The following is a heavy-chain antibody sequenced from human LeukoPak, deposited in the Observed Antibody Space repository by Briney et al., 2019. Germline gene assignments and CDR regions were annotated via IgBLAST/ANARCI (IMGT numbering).Heavy chain of an antibody. CDR2: IKEDGSEQ. J-gene: IGHJ6*04. Sequence: GGSLRLSCAVTGFSFNKYWMSWVRQTTGKGLECVAKIKEDGSEQHYVDSVKGRFTISRDNAKNSLYLQMNSLRAEDTAVYYCAELGITMIGGVWGKGTTVTISS. CDR1: GFSFNKYW. V-gene: IGHV3-7*01. CDR3: AELGITMIGGV. D-gene: IGHD3-10*02.